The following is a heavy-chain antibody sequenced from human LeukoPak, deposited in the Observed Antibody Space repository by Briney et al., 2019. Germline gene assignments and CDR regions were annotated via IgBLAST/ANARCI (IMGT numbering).Heavy chain of an antibody. V-gene: IGHV4-59*01. CDR3: ARGLFSRRATAAGSFDI. CDR2: IYYSGST. Sequence: SETLSLTCTVSGGSISSYYWSWIRQPPGKGLEWIGYIYYSGSTNYNPSLKSRVTISVDTSKNQFSLKLSSVTAADTAVYYCARGLFSRRATAAGSFDIWGQGTMVTVSS. J-gene: IGHJ3*02. D-gene: IGHD6-13*01. CDR1: GGSISSYY.